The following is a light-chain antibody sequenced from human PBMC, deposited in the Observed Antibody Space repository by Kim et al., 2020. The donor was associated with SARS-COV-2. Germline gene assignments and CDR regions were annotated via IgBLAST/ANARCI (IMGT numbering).Light chain of an antibody. CDR2: YDD. Sequence: APGKTATITCGGTNIGSENVHWYQQQPGQAPVLVIHYDDGRPSGIPDRFSGSKSGNTATLTISRVEAGDEADYYCQVWDRSSDQVLFGGGTKVTVL. J-gene: IGLJ2*01. V-gene: IGLV3-21*04. CDR3: QVWDRSSDQVL. CDR1: NIGSEN.